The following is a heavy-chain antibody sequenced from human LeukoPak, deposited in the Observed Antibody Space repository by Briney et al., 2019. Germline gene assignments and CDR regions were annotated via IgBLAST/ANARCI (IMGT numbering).Heavy chain of an antibody. J-gene: IGHJ4*02. CDR3: AKAVGPRTYSSGPPSDY. CDR2: ITDSGTGT. D-gene: IGHD6-19*01. V-gene: IGHV3-23*01. Sequence: GGSLRLSCAASGFTFSSYALSWVRQAPGKGLEWVSGITDSGTGTYYADSVKGRFTISRDHSKDTLYLQMNSLRAEDTAVYYCAKAVGPRTYSSGPPSDYWGQGTLVTVSS. CDR1: GFTFSSYA.